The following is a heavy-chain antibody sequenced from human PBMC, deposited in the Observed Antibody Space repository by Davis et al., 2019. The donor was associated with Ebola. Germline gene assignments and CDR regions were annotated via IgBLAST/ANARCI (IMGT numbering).Heavy chain of an antibody. CDR1: GGSVSTPAYY. Sequence: SETLSLTCTVSGGSVSTPAYYWSWIRQPPGKGLEWIGYLSYTGSTIYNPSLKSRVTISLDTSKNQFSLKLSSVTAADTAVYYCATEQCTTSSCFFDYWGQGTLVTVSS. J-gene: IGHJ4*02. CDR3: ATEQCTTSSCFFDY. CDR2: LSYTGST. D-gene: IGHD3-22*01. V-gene: IGHV4-61*08.